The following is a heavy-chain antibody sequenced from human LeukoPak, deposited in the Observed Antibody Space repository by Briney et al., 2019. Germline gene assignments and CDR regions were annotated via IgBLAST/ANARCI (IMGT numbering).Heavy chain of an antibody. V-gene: IGHV1-2*02. CDR2: INPNSGGT. Sequence: ASVKVSCKASGYTFTGYYMHWVRQAPGQGLEWMGWINPNSGGTNYAQKFQGRVTMTRDTSISTAYMELSRLRSDDTAVYYYARVRNIGGSGSLPKDAFDIWGQGTMVTVSS. D-gene: IGHD3-10*01. CDR3: ARVRNIGGSGSLPKDAFDI. J-gene: IGHJ3*02. CDR1: GYTFTGYY.